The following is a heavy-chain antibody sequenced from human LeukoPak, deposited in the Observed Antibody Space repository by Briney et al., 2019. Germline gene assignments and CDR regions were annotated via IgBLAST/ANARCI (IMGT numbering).Heavy chain of an antibody. CDR3: AKDVATQLWYDFDS. CDR2: ISYDGSYK. CDR1: GFTFSSYA. Sequence: GGSLRLSCAASGFTFSSYAMHWVRQAPGKGLEWVVVISYDGSYKYYLDSVKGRFTISRDNSKNTVYLQMNNLRPEDTAVYYCAKDVATQLWYDFDSWGQGTLVTVSS. D-gene: IGHD5-18*01. J-gene: IGHJ4*02. V-gene: IGHV3-30*18.